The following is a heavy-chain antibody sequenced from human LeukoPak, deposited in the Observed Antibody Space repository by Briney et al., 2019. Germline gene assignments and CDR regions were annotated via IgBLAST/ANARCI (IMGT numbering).Heavy chain of an antibody. CDR2: ISYDGSDK. J-gene: IGHJ4*02. Sequence: GGCLRLSCAASGFTFSSYGMHWVRQAPGKGLEWVAVISYDGSDKYYADSVKGRFTISRDNSKNTLHLQMISLRAEDTAVYYCARDLVGATIFYWGQGTLVTVSS. CDR1: GFTFSSYG. D-gene: IGHD1-26*01. V-gene: IGHV3-30*03. CDR3: ARDLVGATIFY.